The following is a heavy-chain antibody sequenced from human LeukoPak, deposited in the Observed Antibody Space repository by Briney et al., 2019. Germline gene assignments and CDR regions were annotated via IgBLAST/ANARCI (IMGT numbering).Heavy chain of an antibody. Sequence: GGSLRLSCAASGFTFSDYWMHWVRQAPGKGLVWVSRINTDGSTTAYADSVEGRFAISRDNAKNTLYLQMNSRGAEDTAVYYCARSSTMIRGDRWGQGTLVTVSS. CDR3: ARSSTMIRGDR. J-gene: IGHJ5*02. CDR2: INTDGSTT. CDR1: GFTFSDYW. D-gene: IGHD3-10*01. V-gene: IGHV3-74*01.